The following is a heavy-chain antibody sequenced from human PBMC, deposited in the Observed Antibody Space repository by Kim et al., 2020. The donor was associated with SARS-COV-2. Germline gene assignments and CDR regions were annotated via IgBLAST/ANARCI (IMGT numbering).Heavy chain of an antibody. CDR3: AKDFSGRYYYGMDV. CDR2: ISWNSGSI. J-gene: IGHJ6*02. V-gene: IGHV3-9*01. D-gene: IGHD6-19*01. Sequence: GGSLRLSCAASGFTFDDYAMHWVRQAPGKGLEWVSGISWNSGSIGYADSVKGRFTISRDNAKNSLYLQMNSLRAEDTALYYCAKDFSGRYYYGMDVWGQGTTVTAAS. CDR1: GFTFDDYA.